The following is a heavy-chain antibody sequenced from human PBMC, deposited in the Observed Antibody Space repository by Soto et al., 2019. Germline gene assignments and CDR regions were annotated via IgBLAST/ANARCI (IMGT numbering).Heavy chain of an antibody. V-gene: IGHV4-30-4*01. CDR1: GASISRGHYY. Sequence: SETLSLTCTVSGASISRGHYYWSWIRQSPGKGLEWIGYIHYSGSTYYNPSLKSRLTISVDTSKNQFSLKLSSVTAADTAVYYCARVYDPNNWFDPWGQGVLVTVSS. CDR2: IHYSGST. D-gene: IGHD3-3*01. CDR3: ARVYDPNNWFDP. J-gene: IGHJ5*02.